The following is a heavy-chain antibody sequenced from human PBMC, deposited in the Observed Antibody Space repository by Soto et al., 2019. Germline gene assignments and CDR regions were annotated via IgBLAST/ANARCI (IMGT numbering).Heavy chain of an antibody. D-gene: IGHD2-15*01. J-gene: IGHJ4*02. Sequence: EVQLVESGGGLVQPGGSLRLSCAASGFIVSSNYMTWVRQAPGKGLEWVSVIYNSGSTYYADSVKGRFTISRDNSKNMLYLQMNSLRAEDTAVYYCAGPSGNEEYWGQGTLVTVSS. CDR2: IYNSGST. CDR1: GFIVSSNY. CDR3: AGPSGNEEY. V-gene: IGHV3-66*01.